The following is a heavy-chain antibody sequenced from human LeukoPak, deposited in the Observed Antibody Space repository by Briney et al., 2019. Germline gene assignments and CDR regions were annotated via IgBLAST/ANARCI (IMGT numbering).Heavy chain of an antibody. J-gene: IGHJ4*02. V-gene: IGHV3-48*01. Sequence: PGGSLRLSCAASGFTFSSYSMNWVRQAPGKGLEWVSYISSSSSTIYYADSVKGRFTISRENGKNSLYLQMNSLRAGGTAVYYCARSRGGSGYEFTTFEYWGQGTLLTVSS. CDR1: GFTFSSYS. CDR2: ISSSSSTI. CDR3: ARSRGGSGYEFTTFEY. D-gene: IGHD6-19*01.